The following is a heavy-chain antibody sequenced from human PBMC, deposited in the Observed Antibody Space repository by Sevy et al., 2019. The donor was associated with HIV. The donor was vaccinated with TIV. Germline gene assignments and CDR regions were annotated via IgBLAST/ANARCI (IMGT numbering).Heavy chain of an antibody. CDR3: AGDIGRATIFGVVHNWFDP. CDR2: ISSSSSYI. J-gene: IGHJ5*02. CDR1: GFTFSSYS. Sequence: GGSLRLSCAASGFTFSSYSMNWVRQAPGKGLEWVSSISSSSSYIYYADSVKGRFTISRDNAKNSLYLQMNSLRAEDTAVYYCAGDIGRATIFGVVHNWFDPWGQGTLVTVSS. V-gene: IGHV3-21*01. D-gene: IGHD3-3*01.